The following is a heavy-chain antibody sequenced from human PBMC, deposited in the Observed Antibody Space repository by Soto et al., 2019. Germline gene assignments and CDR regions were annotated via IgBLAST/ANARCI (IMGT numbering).Heavy chain of an antibody. CDR3: ATPSTAYCTNGVCYSNWFDP. D-gene: IGHD2-8*01. V-gene: IGHV1-24*01. CDR2: FDPEDGET. Sequence: ASEKVSCKVSGYTLTELSMHWVRQAPGKGLEWMGGFDPEDGETIYAQKFQGRVTMTEDTSTDTAYMELSSLRSEDTAVYYCATPSTAYCTNGVCYSNWFDPWGQGTLVTVSS. J-gene: IGHJ5*02. CDR1: GYTLTELS.